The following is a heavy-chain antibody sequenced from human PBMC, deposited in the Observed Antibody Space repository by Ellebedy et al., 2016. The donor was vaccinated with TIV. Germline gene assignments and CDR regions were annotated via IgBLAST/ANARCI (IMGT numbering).Heavy chain of an antibody. CDR3: AKTRYGSGWYYFAY. J-gene: IGHJ4*02. D-gene: IGHD6-19*01. CDR2: ITGGGSNT. Sequence: GGSLRLSXVASGFTFDSYAMNWVRQAPGKGLEWVSGITGGGSNTYYADSVRGRFTISRDNSRNSLFLQMNSLRVEDTAVYYCAKTRYGSGWYYFAYWGQGALVTVSS. V-gene: IGHV3-23*01. CDR1: GFTFDSYA.